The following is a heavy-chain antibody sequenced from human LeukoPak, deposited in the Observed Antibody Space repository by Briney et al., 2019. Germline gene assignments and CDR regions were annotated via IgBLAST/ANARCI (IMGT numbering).Heavy chain of an antibody. J-gene: IGHJ4*02. D-gene: IGHD6-13*01. V-gene: IGHV3-21*01. CDR2: ISSSSSYI. CDR1: GFTFSSYS. CDR3: ARDLSGTGSGDY. Sequence: GGPLRLSCAASGFTFSSYSMNWVRQAPGKGLEWVSSISSSSSYIYYADSVKGRFTISRDNAKNSLYLQMNSLRAEDTAVYYCARDLSGTGSGDYWGQGTLVTVSS.